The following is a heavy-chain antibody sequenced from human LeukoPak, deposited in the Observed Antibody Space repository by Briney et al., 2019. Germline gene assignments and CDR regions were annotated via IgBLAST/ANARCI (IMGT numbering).Heavy chain of an antibody. CDR1: GFTFSSSS. D-gene: IGHD3-22*01. CDR2: IGSSSSTI. CDR3: ATYSSLNRREFQF. Sequence: GGALRLSCAASGFTFSSSSMNWVRQAPGKGLEWVSYIGSSSSTIYYADSVKGRFTISRDNAKNSLYLQMNSLRAEGTAVYYCATYSSLNRREFQFWGQGTLLTVSS. J-gene: IGHJ1*01. V-gene: IGHV3-48*01.